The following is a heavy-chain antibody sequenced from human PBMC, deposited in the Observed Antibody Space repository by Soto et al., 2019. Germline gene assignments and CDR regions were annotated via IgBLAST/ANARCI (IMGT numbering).Heavy chain of an antibody. Sequence: GSLRLSCAASGFSFSTYLMSWVRQAPEKGLEWVANIKQGGNEKFYVDSVKGRFTIPRDNDKKSLYLQMDSLRVEDTAVYYCVGALTYEVPYYYYGMEVWGQGTTVTVSS. CDR1: GFSFSTYL. CDR3: VGALTYEVPYYYYGMEV. CDR2: IKQGGNEK. D-gene: IGHD3-16*01. V-gene: IGHV3-7*01. J-gene: IGHJ6*02.